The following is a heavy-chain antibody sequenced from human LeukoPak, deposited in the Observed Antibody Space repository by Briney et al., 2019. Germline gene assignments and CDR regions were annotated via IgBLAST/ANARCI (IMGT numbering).Heavy chain of an antibody. V-gene: IGHV1-2*02. CDR3: ARVGATSGEGRIDY. CDR2: INPNSGGT. J-gene: IGHJ4*02. D-gene: IGHD1-26*01. CDR1: GYTFTGYY. Sequence: ASVKVSCKASGYTFTGYYMHWVRQAPGQGLEWMGWINPNSGGTNYAQKFQGRVTMTRDASISTAYMELSRLRSDDTAVYYCARVGATSGEGRIDYWGQGTLVTVSS.